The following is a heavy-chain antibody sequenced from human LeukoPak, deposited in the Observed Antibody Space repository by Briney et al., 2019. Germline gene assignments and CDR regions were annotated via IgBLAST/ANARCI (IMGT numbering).Heavy chain of an antibody. CDR2: INPHSGGT. CDR1: GYRFTGYY. V-gene: IGHV1-2*02. CDR3: AREYYDILAGSLDY. D-gene: IGHD3-9*01. J-gene: IGHJ4*02. Sequence: ASVKVSCKASGYRFTGYYIHWVRQAPGQGLEWMGWINPHSGGTKFAQKFQGRVTMTRDTSISTAYMEVSRLRSDDAAVYYCAREYYDILAGSLDYWGQGTLVTVSS.